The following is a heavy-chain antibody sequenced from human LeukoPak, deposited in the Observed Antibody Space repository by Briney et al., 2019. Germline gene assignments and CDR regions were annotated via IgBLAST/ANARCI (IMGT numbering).Heavy chain of an antibody. V-gene: IGHV1-69*06. CDR2: IIPIFGTA. Sequence: ASVTVSCKASGGTFSSYAISWVRQAPGQGLEWMGGIIPIFGTAIYAQKFQGRVTMTEDTSTDTAYMELSSLRSEDTAVYYCATGYSYGYWGQGTLVTVSS. D-gene: IGHD5-18*01. CDR1: GGTFSSYA. J-gene: IGHJ4*02. CDR3: ATGYSYGY.